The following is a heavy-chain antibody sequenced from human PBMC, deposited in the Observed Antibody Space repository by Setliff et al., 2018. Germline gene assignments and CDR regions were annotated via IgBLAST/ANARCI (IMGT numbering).Heavy chain of an antibody. CDR1: GYTFTGYY. D-gene: IGHD2-8*01. V-gene: IGHV1-2*02. CDR3: ARDPSRMVYDPRFDY. J-gene: IGHJ4*02. CDR2: INPNSGGT. Sequence: ASVKVSCKASGYTFTGYYMHWVRQAPGQGLEWMGWINPNSGGTNYAQKFQGRVTMTRDTSISTAYMELSRLRSDDTAVYYCARDPSRMVYDPRFDYWGQGTLVTVS.